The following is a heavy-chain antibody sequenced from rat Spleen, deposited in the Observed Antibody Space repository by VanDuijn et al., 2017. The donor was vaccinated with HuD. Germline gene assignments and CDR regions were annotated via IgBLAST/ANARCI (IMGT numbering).Heavy chain of an antibody. J-gene: IGHJ2*01. CDR1: GFTFTDFY. CDR3: ARGTMGITTVDY. V-gene: IGHV7-7*01. D-gene: IGHD1-9*01. Sequence: EVKLLESGGGLVQPGGSMRLSCAASGFTFTDFYMNWIRQPAGKAPEWLGFIRNKANGYTTEYNPSVKGRFTISRDNTQNMLYLQMNTLRAEDTATDYCARGTMGITTVDYWGQGVMVTFSS. CDR2: IRNKANGYTT.